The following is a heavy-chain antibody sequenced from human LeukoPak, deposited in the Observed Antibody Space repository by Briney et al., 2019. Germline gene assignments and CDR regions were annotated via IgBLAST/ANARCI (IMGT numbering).Heavy chain of an antibody. CDR1: GGSIRGYY. CDR3: ARARGAYYYYYMDV. Sequence: SSETLSLTCNVSGGSIRGYYWSWIRQPPGKGLEWIGYIYYSGSTNYNPSLKSRVTISVDTSKNQFSLKLSSVTAADTAVYYCARARGAYYYYYMDVWGKGTTVTVSS. J-gene: IGHJ6*03. D-gene: IGHD4-17*01. V-gene: IGHV4-59*01. CDR2: IYYSGST.